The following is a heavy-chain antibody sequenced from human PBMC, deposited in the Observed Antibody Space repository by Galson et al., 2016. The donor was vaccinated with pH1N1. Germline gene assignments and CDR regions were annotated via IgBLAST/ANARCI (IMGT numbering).Heavy chain of an antibody. V-gene: IGHV1-46*01. CDR1: GYTFTRYY. Sequence: SVKVSCKASGYTFTRYYLHWVRQAPGQGLEWMGVLDPTGGGTTYAQKFPSRLTMTRDTSTSTFSMELASLKSGDTAVYYCTRDLGRLRDYWGQGTLVTVSS. CDR2: LDPTGGGT. J-gene: IGHJ4*02. D-gene: IGHD1-26*01. CDR3: TRDLGRLRDY.